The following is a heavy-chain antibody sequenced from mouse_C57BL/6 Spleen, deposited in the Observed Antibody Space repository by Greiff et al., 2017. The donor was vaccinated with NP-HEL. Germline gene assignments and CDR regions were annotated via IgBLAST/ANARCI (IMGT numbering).Heavy chain of an antibody. D-gene: IGHD1-1*01. Sequence: QVQLQQSGPELVKPGASVKISCKASGYAFSSSWMNWVKQRPGKGLEWIGRIYPGAGDTNYNGKFKGKATLTADKSSSTAYMQLSSLTSEDSAVYFCARYYGSRGAYYAMDYWGQGTSVTVSS. V-gene: IGHV1-82*01. CDR2: IYPGAGDT. J-gene: IGHJ4*01. CDR1: GYAFSSSW. CDR3: ARYYGSRGAYYAMDY.